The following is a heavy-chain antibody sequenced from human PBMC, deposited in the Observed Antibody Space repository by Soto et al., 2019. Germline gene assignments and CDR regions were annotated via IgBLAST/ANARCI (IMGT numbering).Heavy chain of an antibody. CDR2: ISGSGGST. J-gene: IGHJ6*02. V-gene: IGHV3-23*01. CDR1: GFTFSSYA. CDR3: AKCRDVGNYYGTYYYYGMDV. D-gene: IGHD3-10*01. Sequence: GGSLRLSCAASGFTFSSYAMSWVRQAPGKGLEWVSAISGSGGSTYYADSVKGRFTISRDNSKNTLYLQMNSLRAEDTAVYYCAKCRDVGNYYGTYYYYGMDVWGQGTTVTVSS.